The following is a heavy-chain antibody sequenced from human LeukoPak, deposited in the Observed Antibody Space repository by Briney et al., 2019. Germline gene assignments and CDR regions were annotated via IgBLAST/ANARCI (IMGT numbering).Heavy chain of an antibody. CDR1: GFTFGSYA. V-gene: IGHV3-23*01. CDR2: IFGSGGSP. D-gene: IGHD5-18*01. CDR3: GKTTVGYSSGQKPAWPVDY. Sequence: GGSLRLSCDASGFTFGSYAMYWVRQAPGKGLEWVAGIFGSGGSPHYADSVKGRFTISRDNSQNTVYLQINSLRAEDTAVYYCGKTTVGYSSGQKPAWPVDYWGQGTLVTVSS. J-gene: IGHJ4*02.